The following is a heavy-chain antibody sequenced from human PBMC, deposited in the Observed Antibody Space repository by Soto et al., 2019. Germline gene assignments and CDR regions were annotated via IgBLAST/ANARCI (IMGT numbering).Heavy chain of an antibody. J-gene: IGHJ4*02. V-gene: IGHV3-33*01. CDR2: IWYDGSNK. Sequence: GGSLRLSCAASGFTFSSYGMHWVRQAPGKGLEWVAVIWYDGSNKYYADSVKGRFTISRDNSKNTLYLQMNSLRAEDTAVYYCARDPGTTVVTTSFDYWGQGTLVTVSS. CDR1: GFTFSSYG. CDR3: ARDPGTTVVTTSFDY. D-gene: IGHD2-21*02.